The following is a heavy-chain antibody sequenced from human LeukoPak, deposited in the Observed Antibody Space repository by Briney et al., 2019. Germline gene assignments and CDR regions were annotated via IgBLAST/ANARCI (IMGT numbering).Heavy chain of an antibody. CDR2: INHSGST. V-gene: IGHV4-34*01. CDR3: ARRRGGAYYFDY. CDR1: GGFFSGYY. Sequence: SETLSLTCAVYGGFFSGYYWSWIRQPPGKGLEWIGEINHSGSTNFNPSLKSRVTLSVDTSKNQFSLKLSSVTAADTAVYYCARRRGGAYYFDYWGQGTLVTVSS. J-gene: IGHJ4*02.